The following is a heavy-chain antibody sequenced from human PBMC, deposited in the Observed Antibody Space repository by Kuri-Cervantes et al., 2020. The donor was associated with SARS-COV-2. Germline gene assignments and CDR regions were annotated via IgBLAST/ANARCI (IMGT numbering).Heavy chain of an antibody. Sequence: GGSLRLSCAASGFTFSSYSMNWVRQAPGKGLEWVSSISSSSSYIYYADSVKGRFTISSENAKNSLYLQMNSLRAGDTAVYYCAREAVAGSNWFDPWGQGTLVTVSS. CDR3: AREAVAGSNWFDP. V-gene: IGHV3-21*01. CDR1: GFTFSSYS. D-gene: IGHD6-19*01. CDR2: ISSSSSYI. J-gene: IGHJ5*02.